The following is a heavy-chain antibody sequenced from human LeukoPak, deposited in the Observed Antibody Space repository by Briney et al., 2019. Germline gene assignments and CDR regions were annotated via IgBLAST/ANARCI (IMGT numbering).Heavy chain of an antibody. Sequence: SETLSLTCTVSGGSISSYYWSWIRQPAGKGLEWIGRIYTSGSTNYNPSLKSRVTMSVDTSKNQFSLKLSSVTAADTAVYYCARDGSGSYYHTSFYYFDYWAREPWSPSPQ. V-gene: IGHV4-4*07. J-gene: IGHJ4*02. D-gene: IGHD3-10*01. CDR2: IYTSGST. CDR1: GGSISSYY. CDR3: ARDGSGSYYHTSFYYFDY.